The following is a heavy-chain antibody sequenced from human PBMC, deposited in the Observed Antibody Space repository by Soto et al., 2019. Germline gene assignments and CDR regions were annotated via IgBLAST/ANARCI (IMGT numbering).Heavy chain of an antibody. CDR2: ISYDGSNE. V-gene: IGHV3-30-3*01. J-gene: IGHJ4*02. D-gene: IGHD3-10*01. CDR3: ASERGY. CDR1: GFTFSSYA. Sequence: GGSLRLSCAASGFTFSSYAMHWVRQAPGKGLEWVAVISYDGSNEYYADSVKGRFTISRDNSKNTLYLQMNSLRAEDTAVYYCASERGYWGQGTLVTVSS.